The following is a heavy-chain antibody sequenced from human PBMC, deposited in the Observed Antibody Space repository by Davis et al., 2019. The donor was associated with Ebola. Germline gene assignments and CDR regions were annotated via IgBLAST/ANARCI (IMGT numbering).Heavy chain of an antibody. Sequence: SETLSLTCTVSGYSISSGYYWGWIRQPPGKGLEWIGSIYHSGSTYYNPSLKSRVTISVDTSKNQFSLKLSSVTAADTAVYYCARQVVEFGYGMDVWGQGTTVTVSS. D-gene: IGHD3-10*01. CDR1: GYSISSGYY. V-gene: IGHV4-38-2*02. CDR3: ARQVVEFGYGMDV. CDR2: IYHSGST. J-gene: IGHJ6*02.